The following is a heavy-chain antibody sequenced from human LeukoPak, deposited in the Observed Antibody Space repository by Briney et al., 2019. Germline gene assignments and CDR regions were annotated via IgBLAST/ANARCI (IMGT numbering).Heavy chain of an antibody. Sequence: GGSLRLSCAASGFTFKNYAMNWVRQSPGQGLEWVSTISGDAVTSWYADSVKGRFTVSRDNSKNTLYLQMNSLRAEDTAVYYCAKGGELWQNWFDPWGQGTLVTVSS. CDR2: ISGDAVTS. V-gene: IGHV3-23*01. CDR1: GFTFKNYA. D-gene: IGHD3-16*01. J-gene: IGHJ5*02. CDR3: AKGGELWQNWFDP.